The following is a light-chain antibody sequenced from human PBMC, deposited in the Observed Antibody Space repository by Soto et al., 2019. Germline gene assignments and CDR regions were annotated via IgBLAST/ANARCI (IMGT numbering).Light chain of an antibody. CDR1: TGAVTSGHF. V-gene: IGLV7-46*01. Sequence: QAVVTQEPSLTVSPGGTVTLTCGPSTGAVTSGHFPYWFQQRPGQAPRTLIYDTSNKHSWTPARFSGSLLGGKAALTLSGAQPDDDADYYCLLSYGDSWVFGGGTKVTVL. CDR2: DTS. J-gene: IGLJ3*02. CDR3: LLSYGDSWV.